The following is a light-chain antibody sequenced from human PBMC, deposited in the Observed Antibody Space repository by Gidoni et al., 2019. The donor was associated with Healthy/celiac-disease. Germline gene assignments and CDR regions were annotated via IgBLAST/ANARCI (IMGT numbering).Light chain of an antibody. J-gene: IGKJ4*01. Sequence: DIQMTQSPSSLSASVGDRVTITSQASQDISNYLNWYQQKPGKAPKLLIYDASNLETGVPSRFSGSGSWTDFTFTISSLQPEDIATYYCQQYDNLPLTFGGGTKVEIK. V-gene: IGKV1-33*01. CDR1: QDISNY. CDR2: DAS. CDR3: QQYDNLPLT.